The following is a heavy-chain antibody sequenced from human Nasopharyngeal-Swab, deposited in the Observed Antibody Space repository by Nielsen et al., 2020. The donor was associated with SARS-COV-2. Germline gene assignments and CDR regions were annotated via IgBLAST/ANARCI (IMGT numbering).Heavy chain of an antibody. D-gene: IGHD6-13*01. V-gene: IGHV3-53*01. CDR3: ARMDFIASRDY. J-gene: IGHJ4*02. Sequence: GESLKISCEVSGFIVSYNYMSWVRQAPGKGLEWVAVIYSRGETHYTDSVRGRFTISRDNSKNMVNLQLNSLRAEDTAVYYCARMDFIASRDYWGQGTLVTVSS. CDR2: IYSRGET. CDR1: GFIVSYNY.